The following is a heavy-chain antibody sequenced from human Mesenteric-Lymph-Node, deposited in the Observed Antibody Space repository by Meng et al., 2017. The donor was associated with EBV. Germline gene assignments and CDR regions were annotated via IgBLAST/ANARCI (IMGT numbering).Heavy chain of an antibody. CDR2: TIPMFGTA. Sequence: GQAGAEVKKPGSSVKVSCKTSGGTFSSFVVSWVRQAPGQGLEWMGGTIPMFGTATYAQKFQGRVTVTADESTSTAYMELSSLRSDDTAVYFCVRTSVVVARTEYFPHWGQGTLVTVSS. D-gene: IGHD3-22*01. J-gene: IGHJ1*01. CDR1: GGTFSSFV. CDR3: VRTSVVVARTEYFPH. V-gene: IGHV1-69*01.